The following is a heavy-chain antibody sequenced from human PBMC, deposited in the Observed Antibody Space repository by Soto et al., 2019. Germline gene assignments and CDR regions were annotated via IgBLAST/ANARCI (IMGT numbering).Heavy chain of an antibody. V-gene: IGHV4-34*01. CDR2: INHSGST. J-gene: IGHJ1*01. CDR3: ARGSLVVVPAAMRGYFQH. D-gene: IGHD2-2*01. Sequence: QVQLQQWGAGLLKPSETLSLTCAVYGGSFSGYYWSWIRQPPGKGLEWIGEINHSGSTNYNPSLKSLVTLSVDTSKDQLSLKLSSVTAADTAVYYCARGSLVVVPAAMRGYFQHWGQGTLVTVSS. CDR1: GGSFSGYY.